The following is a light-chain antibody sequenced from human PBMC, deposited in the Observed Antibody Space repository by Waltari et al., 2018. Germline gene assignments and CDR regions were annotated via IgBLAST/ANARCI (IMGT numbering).Light chain of an antibody. CDR3: QQYDSPPYA. CDR2: WAS. J-gene: IGKJ2*01. CDR1: QSVSSNSHSKNY. Sequence: DIVMIQSPDSLAVSLGERATINCKSSQSVSSNSHSKNYLAWYQQKPGQPPKLLIYWASTRESGVPDRFSGSGSGTDFTLTISSLQAEDVAVYYCQQYDSPPYAFGQGTKLEIK. V-gene: IGKV4-1*01.